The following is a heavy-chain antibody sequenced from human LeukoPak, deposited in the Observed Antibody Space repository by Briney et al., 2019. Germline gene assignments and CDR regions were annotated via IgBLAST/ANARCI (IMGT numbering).Heavy chain of an antibody. CDR2: ISSSSSYI. CDR1: GFTFSSYS. D-gene: IGHD3-22*01. J-gene: IGHJ3*02. Sequence: GGSLRLSCAASGFTFSSYSMNWVRQAPGKGLEWVSSISSSSSYIYYADSVKGRFTISRDNAKNSLYLQMNSLRAEDTAVYYCARDWLWYYYDSSGSQRADAFDIWGQGTMVTVSS. V-gene: IGHV3-21*01. CDR3: ARDWLWYYYDSSGSQRADAFDI.